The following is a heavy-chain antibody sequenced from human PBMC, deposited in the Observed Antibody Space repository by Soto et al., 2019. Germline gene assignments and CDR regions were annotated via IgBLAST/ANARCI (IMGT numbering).Heavy chain of an antibody. V-gene: IGHV3-30*04. CDR1: GFTFSNYA. Sequence: PGGSLRLSCAASGFTFSNYAMHWVRQAPGKGLEWVAVISYDGRSKYYADSVKGRFTISRDNSKNTLYLQVNSLRADDTAVYYCARNGSGNYYHFDYWGPGTLVTVSS. J-gene: IGHJ4*02. CDR3: ARNGSGNYYHFDY. CDR2: ISYDGRSK. D-gene: IGHD3-10*01.